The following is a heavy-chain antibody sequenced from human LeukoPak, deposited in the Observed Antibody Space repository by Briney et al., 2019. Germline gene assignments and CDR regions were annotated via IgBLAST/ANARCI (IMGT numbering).Heavy chain of an antibody. V-gene: IGHV3-21*01. CDR1: GFTFSSYS. D-gene: IGHD3-22*01. CDR2: ISSSSSYI. J-gene: IGHJ4*02. CDR3: ARDLLPEYYYDSSGYYRALGY. Sequence: GGSLRLSCAASGFTFSSYSMNWVRQAPGKGLECVSSISSSSSYIYYADSVKGRFTISRDNAKNSLHLQMNSLRAEDTAVYYCARDLLPEYYYDSSGYYRALGYWGQGTLVTVSS.